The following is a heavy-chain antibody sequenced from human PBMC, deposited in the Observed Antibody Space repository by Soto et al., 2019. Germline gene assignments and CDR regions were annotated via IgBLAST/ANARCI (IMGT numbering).Heavy chain of an antibody. CDR2: IGAADDP. D-gene: IGHD1-26*01. J-gene: IGHJ6*02. CDR3: ARAYTGRLPRRADYYFAMDV. CDR1: AFTFSAYD. Sequence: GGSMRLSCAASAFTFSAYDMHWDSQTTGKGREWVSAIGAADDPYYLGSVKGRFTITRENAKNSLYLQMNSLRAEDTAVYYCARAYTGRLPRRADYYFAMDVWGQGTTVTVSS. V-gene: IGHV3-13*05.